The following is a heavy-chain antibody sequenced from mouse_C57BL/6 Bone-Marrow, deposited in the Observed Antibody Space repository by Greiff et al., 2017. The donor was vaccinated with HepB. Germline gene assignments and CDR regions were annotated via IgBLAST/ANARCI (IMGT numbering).Heavy chain of an antibody. V-gene: IGHV1-64*01. D-gene: IGHD2-12*01. CDR2: IHPNSGST. CDR1: GYTFTSYW. CDR3: ARRAYYSFDY. J-gene: IGHJ2*01. Sequence: QVQLQQPGAELVKPGASVKLSCKASGYTFTSYWMHWVKQRPGQGLEWIGMIHPNSGSTNYNEKFKSKATMTVDKSSSTAYMQLSSLTSEDSAVYYCARRAYYSFDYWGQGTTLTVSS.